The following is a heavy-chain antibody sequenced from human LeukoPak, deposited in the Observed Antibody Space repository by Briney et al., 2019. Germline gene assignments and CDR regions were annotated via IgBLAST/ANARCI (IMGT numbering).Heavy chain of an antibody. CDR1: GFTFSSYW. V-gene: IGHV3-7*01. J-gene: IGHJ6*03. CDR2: IKQDGSEK. Sequence: PGGSLRLSCAASGFTFSSYWMSWVRQAPGKGLEWVANIKQDGSEKYYVDSVKGRFTISRDNAKNSLYLQMNSLRAEDTAVYYCARGPGQQPDPYYYYYMDVWGKGTTVTVSS. CDR3: ARGPGQQPDPYYYYYMDV. D-gene: IGHD6-13*01.